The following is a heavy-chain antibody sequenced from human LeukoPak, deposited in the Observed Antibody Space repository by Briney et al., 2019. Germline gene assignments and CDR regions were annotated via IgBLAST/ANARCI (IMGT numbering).Heavy chain of an antibody. CDR2: IYPGDSDT. J-gene: IGHJ3*02. CDR3: ARHRNSYAYAAFDI. V-gene: IGHV5-51*01. D-gene: IGHD3-16*01. Sequence: RGESLKISCKASGYSFNTYWIGWVRQMPGKGLEWMGLIYPGDSDTRYSPSFQGQVTISADKSISTAYLQWSSLKASDTAMYYCARHRNSYAYAAFDIWGQGTMVTVSS. CDR1: GYSFNTYW.